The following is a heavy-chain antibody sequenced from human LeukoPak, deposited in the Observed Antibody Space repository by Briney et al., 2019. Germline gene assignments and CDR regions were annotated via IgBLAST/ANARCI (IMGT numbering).Heavy chain of an antibody. CDR1: GGSINNYY. Sequence: PSETLSLTCTVSGGSINNYYWSWIRQPPGKGLEWIGYIYYSGSTDYNPSLKSRVTISVDTFKNQFSLKLNSVTAADTAVYYCARINYYDSSGYYSTFDYWGQGTLVTVSS. V-gene: IGHV4-59*12. CDR2: IYYSGST. D-gene: IGHD3-22*01. CDR3: ARINYYDSSGYYSTFDY. J-gene: IGHJ4*02.